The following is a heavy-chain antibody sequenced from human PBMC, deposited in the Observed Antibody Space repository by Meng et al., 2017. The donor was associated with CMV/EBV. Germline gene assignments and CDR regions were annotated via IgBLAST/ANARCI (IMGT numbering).Heavy chain of an antibody. Sequence: GESLKISCAASGFTFSSYSMNWVRQAPGKGLEWVSYISSSGSTIYYADSVKGRFTISRDNAKNSLYLQMNSLRAEDTAVYYCARGNRGYYDGLLGFFDYWGQGTLVTVSS. CDR1: GFTFSSYS. CDR3: ARGNRGYYDGLLGFFDY. CDR2: ISSSGSTI. D-gene: IGHD3-22*01. J-gene: IGHJ4*02. V-gene: IGHV3-48*04.